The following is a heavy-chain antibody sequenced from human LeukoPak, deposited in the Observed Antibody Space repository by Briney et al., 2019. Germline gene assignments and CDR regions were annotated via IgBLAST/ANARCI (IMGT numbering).Heavy chain of an antibody. J-gene: IGHJ4*02. CDR1: GFTFSNYA. V-gene: IGHV3-23*01. CDR2: ISGSRGST. CDR3: AKDWSTQRTYYYDSSGWRFDY. Sequence: PGGSLRLSCAASGFTFSNYAMSWVRQAPGKGLEWVSTISGSRGSTYYADSVKGRFTISRDNSKNTLYLQMNSLIAEDTAVYYCAKDWSTQRTYYYDSSGWRFDYWGQGTLVTVSS. D-gene: IGHD3-22*01.